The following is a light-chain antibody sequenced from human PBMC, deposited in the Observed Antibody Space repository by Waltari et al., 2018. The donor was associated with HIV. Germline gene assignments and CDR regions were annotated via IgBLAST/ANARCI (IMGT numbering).Light chain of an antibody. CDR2: DDS. Sequence: SYVLTQPPSVSVAPGKTASITCGGKNIGGNSVHWYQEKPGQAPVVVIYDDSDRPSGIPERFSGSNSGNTATLTISRVEAGDEADYYCQVWDSSSAVVFGGGTKLTVV. CDR1: NIGGNS. V-gene: IGLV3-21*04. J-gene: IGLJ3*02. CDR3: QVWDSSSAVV.